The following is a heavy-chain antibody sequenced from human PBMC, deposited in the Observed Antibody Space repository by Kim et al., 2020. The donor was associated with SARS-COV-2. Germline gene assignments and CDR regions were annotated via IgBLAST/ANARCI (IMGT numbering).Heavy chain of an antibody. D-gene: IGHD6-19*01. J-gene: IGHJ6*02. V-gene: IGHV3-30*18. Sequence: GGSLRLSCAASGFTFSSYGMHWVRQAPGKGLEWVAVISYDGSNKYYADSVKGRFTISRDNSKNTLYLQMNSLRAEDTAVYYCAKDRLSYGSGYPQRYYYGMDVWGQGTTVTVSS. CDR2: ISYDGSNK. CDR1: GFTFSSYG. CDR3: AKDRLSYGSGYPQRYYYGMDV.